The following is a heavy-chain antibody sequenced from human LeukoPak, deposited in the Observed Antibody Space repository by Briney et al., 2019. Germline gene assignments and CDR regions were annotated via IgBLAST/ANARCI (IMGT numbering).Heavy chain of an antibody. J-gene: IGHJ4*02. Sequence: SGPVLVKPTETLTLTCTVSGFSLKTVRMGVSWIRQPPGKALEWLVHIFSNDEKSYSTSLRGRLTVSRDTSTSQVVLTMTNMDPVDTATYYCARTYDYYGSATYDYWGQGTLVTVSS. CDR2: IFSNDEK. CDR3: ARTYDYYGSATYDY. CDR1: GFSLKTVRMG. V-gene: IGHV2-26*01. D-gene: IGHD3-10*01.